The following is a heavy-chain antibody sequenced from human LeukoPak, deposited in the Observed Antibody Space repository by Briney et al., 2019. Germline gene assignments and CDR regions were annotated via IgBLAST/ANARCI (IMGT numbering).Heavy chain of an antibody. V-gene: IGHV3-30-3*01. D-gene: IGHD5-24*01. CDR1: GFTFSSYA. CDR2: ISYDGSNK. J-gene: IGHJ4*02. CDR3: ARDRTRDGYNQGRVFDY. Sequence: PGGSLRLPCAASGFTFSSYATHWVRQAPGKGLEWVAVISYDGSNKYYADSVKGRLTISRDNSKNTLFLQMNSLRGEDTAVYYCARDRTRDGYNQGRVFDYWGQGTLVTVSS.